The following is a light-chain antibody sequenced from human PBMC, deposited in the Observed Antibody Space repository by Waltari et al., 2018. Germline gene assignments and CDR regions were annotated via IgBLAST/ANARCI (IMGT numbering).Light chain of an antibody. J-gene: IGLJ2*01. Sequence: QSALTQPPSASGSPGQSVTISCTGTSGDFGAYNSVNWYRQHPGKVPKLMIYDVNRRPSGVPDRFSGSKSGNTASLTVSGLQPEDEAVYYCNSFAGSDTVVFGGGTTLTVL. CDR3: NSFAGSDTVV. V-gene: IGLV2-8*01. CDR2: DVN. CDR1: SGDFGAYNS.